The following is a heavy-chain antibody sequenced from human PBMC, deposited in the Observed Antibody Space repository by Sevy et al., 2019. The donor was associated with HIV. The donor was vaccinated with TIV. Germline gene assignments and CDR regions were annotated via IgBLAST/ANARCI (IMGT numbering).Heavy chain of an antibody. CDR3: ARDRGGYSGYEFDY. Sequence: ASVKVSCKASGGTFSSYAISWVRQAPGQGLEWMGGIIPIFGTANYAQKFQGRVTITADESTSTAYMELSSLRSEDTAVYYCARDRGGYSGYEFDYWGQGTLVTVSS. CDR1: GGTFSSYA. D-gene: IGHD5-12*01. CDR2: IIPIFGTA. J-gene: IGHJ4*02. V-gene: IGHV1-69*13.